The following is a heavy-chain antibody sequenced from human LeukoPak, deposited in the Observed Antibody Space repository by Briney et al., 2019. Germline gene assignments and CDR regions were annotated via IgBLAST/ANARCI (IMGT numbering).Heavy chain of an antibody. J-gene: IGHJ3*02. CDR1: GFTFDDYT. CDR3: ARDGNNYGDSLDAFDI. D-gene: IGHD4-17*01. CDR2: INWNGGST. V-gene: IGHV3-20*04. Sequence: GGSLRLSCAASGFTFDDYTMSWVRQAPGKGLEWVSGINWNGGSTGYADSVKGRFTISRDNAKNSLYLQMNSLRAEDTALYYCARDGNNYGDSLDAFDIWGQGTMVTVSS.